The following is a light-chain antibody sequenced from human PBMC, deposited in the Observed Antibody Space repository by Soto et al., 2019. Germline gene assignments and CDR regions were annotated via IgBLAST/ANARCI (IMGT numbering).Light chain of an antibody. Sequence: EIVMTKSPATLYVSPGGRGTLSCRASPSINRNLAWYQQKPCQVHRLLIDDDSTRATGVPAKFSGSGAGREFTLTISSLQSEDFAVYYCQQYHYWLTFGGRTRVEIK. J-gene: IGKJ4*01. CDR2: DDS. V-gene: IGKV3-15*01. CDR3: QQYHYWLT. CDR1: PSINRN.